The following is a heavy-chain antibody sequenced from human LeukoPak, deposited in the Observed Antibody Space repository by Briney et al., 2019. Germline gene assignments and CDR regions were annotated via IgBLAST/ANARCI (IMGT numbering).Heavy chain of an antibody. V-gene: IGHV3-23*01. Sequence: GGSLRLSCAVSGFTFSIYGMSWVRQAPGKGPEWVSAITPGSGGSTYYADSVKGRFTISRDNSKNTLYLQMNSLRAEDTAVYYCAKKRLVRGVNQDNWFDPWGQGTLVTVSS. J-gene: IGHJ5*02. CDR3: AKKRLVRGVNQDNWFDP. CDR1: GFTFSIYG. CDR2: ITPGSGGST. D-gene: IGHD3-10*01.